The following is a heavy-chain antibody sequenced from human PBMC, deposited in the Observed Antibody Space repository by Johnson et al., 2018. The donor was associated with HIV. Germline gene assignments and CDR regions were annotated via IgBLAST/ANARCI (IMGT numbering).Heavy chain of an antibody. CDR1: GFTFSNYA. CDR2: ISFDGANT. Sequence: QMLLVESGGGVVQPGRSLRLSCAASGFTFSNYAMHWVRQAPGKGLEWVAVISFDGANTYYADSVKGRFTISRDNSKNTLYLQMNSLRVEDTAVDYCARINVDTTFYRAFDIWGQG. V-gene: IGHV3-30*04. J-gene: IGHJ3*02. D-gene: IGHD5-18*01. CDR3: ARINVDTTFYRAFDI.